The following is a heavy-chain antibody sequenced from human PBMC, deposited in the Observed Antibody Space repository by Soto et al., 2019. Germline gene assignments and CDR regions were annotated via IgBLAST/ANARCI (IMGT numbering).Heavy chain of an antibody. V-gene: IGHV3-30*18. J-gene: IGHJ4*02. CDR1: GFTFSDYA. D-gene: IGHD3-16*01. Sequence: VQLVESGGGVVQPGRSLRLSCAASGFTFSDYAMNWVREAPGKGLEGVAVVSHDGRNTHYPDSVKGRFTISRDSSKNTVFLEMNSLRAEDTAVYYWAKGGRKLRVTSDLNYWGQGALVTVSS. CDR3: AKGGRKLRVTSDLNY. CDR2: VSHDGRNT.